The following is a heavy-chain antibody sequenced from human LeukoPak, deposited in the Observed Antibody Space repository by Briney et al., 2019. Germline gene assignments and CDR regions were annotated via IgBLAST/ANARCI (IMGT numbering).Heavy chain of an antibody. CDR3: AKRMEAASYFDY. V-gene: IGHV3-21*04. Sequence: PGGSLRLSCAASGFTFSSYSMNWVRQAPGKGLEWVSSISSSSSYIYYADSVKGRFTISRDNSRNTLYLQMNSLRAEDTAVYYCAKRMEAASYFDYWGQGTVVTVSS. CDR1: GFTFSSYS. J-gene: IGHJ4*02. D-gene: IGHD2-8*01. CDR2: ISSSSSYI.